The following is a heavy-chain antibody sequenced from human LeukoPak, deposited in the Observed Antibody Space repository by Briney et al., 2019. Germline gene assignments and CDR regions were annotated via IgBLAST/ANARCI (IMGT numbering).Heavy chain of an antibody. CDR3: VKGLVAATGAGYFQH. Sequence: GGSLRLSCSASGFTFSSYAIHWVRQAPGKGLEYVSAISSNGGSTYYADSVKGRFTISRDNSKNTLYLQMSSLRAEDTAVYLCVKGLVAATGAGYFQHWGQGTLVTVSS. CDR1: GFTFSSYA. D-gene: IGHD6-13*01. CDR2: ISSNGGST. V-gene: IGHV3-64D*09. J-gene: IGHJ1*01.